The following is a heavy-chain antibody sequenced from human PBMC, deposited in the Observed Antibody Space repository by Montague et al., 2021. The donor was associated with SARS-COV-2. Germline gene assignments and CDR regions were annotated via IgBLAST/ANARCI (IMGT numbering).Heavy chain of an antibody. D-gene: IGHD6-13*01. CDR2: ISGSGGST. V-gene: IGHV3-23*01. CDR1: GFTFSSYA. Sequence: SLGLSCAASGFTFSSYAMSWVRQAPGKELEWVSAISGSGGSTYYADSVKGRFTISRDNSKNTLYLQMNSLRAEDTAVYYCAKVGSSWYHGYYYGMDVWGQGTTVTVSS. J-gene: IGHJ6*02. CDR3: AKVGSSWYHGYYYGMDV.